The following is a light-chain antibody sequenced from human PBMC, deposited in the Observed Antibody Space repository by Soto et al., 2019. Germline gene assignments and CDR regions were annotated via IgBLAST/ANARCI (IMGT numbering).Light chain of an antibody. V-gene: IGLV2-14*01. J-gene: IGLJ1*01. CDR3: SSYTSSSILYV. Sequence: QSVLTQPASVSGSPGQSITSSCTGTSSDVGGYNYVSWYQQHPGKAPKLMIYDVSNRPSGVSNRFSGSKSGNTASLTISGLQAEDEADYYCSSYTSSSILYVFGTGT. CDR2: DVS. CDR1: SSDVGGYNY.